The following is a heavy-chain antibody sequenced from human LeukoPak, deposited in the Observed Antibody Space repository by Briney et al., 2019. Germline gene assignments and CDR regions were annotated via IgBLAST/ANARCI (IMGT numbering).Heavy chain of an antibody. Sequence: GASVKVSCKASGGTFSSYAISWVRQAPGQGLEWMGRIIPILGIANYAQKFKGRVTITADKSTSTGYMEQSSLRSENTAVYYCAREAAPLDYYDSSGYPNWFDPWGQGTLVTVSS. CDR1: GGTFSSYA. V-gene: IGHV1-69*04. J-gene: IGHJ5*02. CDR3: AREAAPLDYYDSSGYPNWFDP. CDR2: IIPILGIA. D-gene: IGHD3-22*01.